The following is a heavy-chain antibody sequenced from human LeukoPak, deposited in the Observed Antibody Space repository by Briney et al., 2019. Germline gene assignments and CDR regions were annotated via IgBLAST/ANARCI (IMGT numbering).Heavy chain of an antibody. V-gene: IGHV4-31*03. CDR2: IYYSGST. D-gene: IGHD2-2*01. CDR1: GGSISSGGYY. J-gene: IGHJ5*02. CDR3: ARTVGSSTRYNWFDP. Sequence: SETLSLTCTVSGGSISSGGYYWSWIRQHPGKGLEWIGYIYYSGSTYYNPSLKSRVTISVDTSKNQFSLKLSSVTAADTAVYYCARTVGSSTRYNWFDPWGQGTLVTVSS.